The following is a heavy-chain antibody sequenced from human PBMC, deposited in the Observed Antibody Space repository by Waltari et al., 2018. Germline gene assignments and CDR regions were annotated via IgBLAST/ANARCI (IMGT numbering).Heavy chain of an antibody. CDR2: ISGIGAAI. D-gene: IGHD3-16*01. J-gene: IGHJ6*02. CDR1: GFTFSSYA. Sequence: EVQLLESGGGLVQPGGSLRLSCAASGFTFSSYAMSWVRRAPGKGLEWVSSISGIGAAIYYADSVKGRFTISRDNSKNTLYLQMISLRAEDTAVYYCAEAGLYVRDYYYDYSMGVWGQGTTVTVSS. CDR3: AEAGLYVRDYYYDYSMGV. V-gene: IGHV3-23*01.